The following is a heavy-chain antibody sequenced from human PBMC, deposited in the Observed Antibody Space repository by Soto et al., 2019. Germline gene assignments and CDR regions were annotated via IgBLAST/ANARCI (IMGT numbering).Heavy chain of an antibody. CDR3: ATLHTLLGYSGYDWGNWFDP. J-gene: IGHJ5*02. Sequence: GASVKVSCKVSGYTLTELSMHWVRQAPGKGLEWMGGFDPEDGETIYAQKFQGGVTMTEDTSTDTAYMELSSLRSEDTAVYYCATLHTLLGYSGYDWGNWFDPWGQGTLVTVSS. V-gene: IGHV1-24*01. D-gene: IGHD5-12*01. CDR1: GYTLTELS. CDR2: FDPEDGET.